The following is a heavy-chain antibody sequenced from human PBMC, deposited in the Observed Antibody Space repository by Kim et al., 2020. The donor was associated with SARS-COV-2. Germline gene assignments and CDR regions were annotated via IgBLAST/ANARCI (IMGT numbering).Heavy chain of an antibody. D-gene: IGHD3-3*01. CDR2: LNHDGSDR. Sequence: GGSLRLSCAASGFTFSIYWMHWVRQAPGKGLEWVAGLNHDGSDRYYVDSVRGRFTISRDNAKNSLLLQMNSLRAEDTAVYYCGRGFQFFWGE. CDR1: GFTFSIYW. CDR3: GRGFQFF. V-gene: IGHV3-7*04. J-gene: IGHJ1*01.